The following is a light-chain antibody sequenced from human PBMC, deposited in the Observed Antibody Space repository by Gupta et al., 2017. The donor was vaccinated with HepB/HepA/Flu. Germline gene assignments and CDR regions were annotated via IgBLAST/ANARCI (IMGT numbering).Light chain of an antibody. CDR2: GAS. CDR1: QGISSY. Sequence: DIQMTQSPSSLSASVGDRVIITCRASQGISSYLAWYQQKPGKVPKLLIYGASTLQSGVPSRFSGSGSGTDFTLTISSQQPEDVATYYCQKYNSAPQTFGQGTKVEIK. J-gene: IGKJ1*01. CDR3: QKYNSAPQT. V-gene: IGKV1-27*01.